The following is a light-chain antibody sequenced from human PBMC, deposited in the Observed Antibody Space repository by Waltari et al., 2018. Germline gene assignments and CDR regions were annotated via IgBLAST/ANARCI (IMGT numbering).Light chain of an antibody. V-gene: IGKV3-11*01. Sequence: IVLTQSPATLPLSPGETATLSGRASQSVSSYLAWYQQQPSQATRPHIYHASNRATGSPARFSGSGAGTDFTLTISILEPQDVAVYYCQRRSNWPPIFTFGPGTKVDIK. CDR3: QRRSNWPPIFT. CDR1: QSVSSY. J-gene: IGKJ3*01. CDR2: HAS.